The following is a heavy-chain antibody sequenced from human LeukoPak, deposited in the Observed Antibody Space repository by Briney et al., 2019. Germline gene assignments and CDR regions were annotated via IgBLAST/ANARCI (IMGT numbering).Heavy chain of an antibody. Sequence: GGSLRLSCAASGFTFSSYWMSWVRQAPGKGLEWVANIKQDGSEKYYVDSVKGRFTISRDNAKNSLYLQMNSLRAEDTAVYYCARGSYYDSNTYPGLLHYWGQGTLVTVSS. CDR1: GFTFSSYW. V-gene: IGHV3-7*01. CDR3: ARGSYYDSNTYPGLLHY. CDR2: IKQDGSEK. J-gene: IGHJ4*02. D-gene: IGHD3-22*01.